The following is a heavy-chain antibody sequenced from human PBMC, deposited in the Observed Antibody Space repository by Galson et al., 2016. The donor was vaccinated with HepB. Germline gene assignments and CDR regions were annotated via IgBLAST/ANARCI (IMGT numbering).Heavy chain of an antibody. CDR1: GFTFSSHW. V-gene: IGHV3-74*01. J-gene: IGHJ4*02. D-gene: IGHD2-21*01. CDR3: RRGTAVIAD. Sequence: SLRLSCAAPGFTFSSHWMHWVRQAPGKGLVCVSRISSDGRSKYYADSVKGRFTISRDNAKNTLYLQMNSLGVEDTAVYYCRRGTAVIADWGQGTLVTVTS. CDR2: ISSDGRSK.